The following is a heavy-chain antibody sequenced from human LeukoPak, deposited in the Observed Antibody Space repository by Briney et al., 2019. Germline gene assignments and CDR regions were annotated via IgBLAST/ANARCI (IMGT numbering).Heavy chain of an antibody. CDR2: IYYSGST. V-gene: IGHV4-30-4*08. CDR1: GGSISSGDYY. J-gene: IGHJ4*02. CDR3: ASSTYYDFWSGYRPLDY. D-gene: IGHD3-3*01. Sequence: SETLSLTCTVSGGSISSGDYYWSWIRQPPGKGLEWIGYIYYSGSTYYNPSLKSRVTISVDTSKNQFSLKLSSVTAADTAVYYCASSTYYDFWSGYRPLDYWGQGTLVTVSS.